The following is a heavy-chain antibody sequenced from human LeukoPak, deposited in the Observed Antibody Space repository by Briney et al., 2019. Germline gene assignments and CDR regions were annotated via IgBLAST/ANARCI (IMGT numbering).Heavy chain of an antibody. Sequence: GGSLRLSCAASGFTFSSYAMSWVRQAPGKGLEWVSSITTSGDNTYYAGSVKGRFTISRDNSKNTLCLQMNSLRAEDTAVYYCAKRGAYDNRYFDYWGQGTLVTVSS. CDR2: ITTSGDNT. V-gene: IGHV3-23*01. CDR3: AKRGAYDNRYFDY. J-gene: IGHJ4*02. CDR1: GFTFSSYA. D-gene: IGHD3-22*01.